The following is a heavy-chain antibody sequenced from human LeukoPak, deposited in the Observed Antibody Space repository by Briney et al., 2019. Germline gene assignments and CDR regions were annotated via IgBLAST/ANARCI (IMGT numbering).Heavy chain of an antibody. CDR1: GDGFDDYW. V-gene: IGHV5-51*01. D-gene: IGHD3-16*01. CDR2: IHPSSSLT. J-gene: IGHJ5*02. Sequence: GESLKISCRVSGDGFDDYWIGWVRHMSGEGLQWVAIIHPSSSLTQYSPSFQGRVSISADRAITTAYLQWNSLRTSDTAMYFCARRAQLARLVVDWFDPWGQGTLVTVSS. CDR3: ARRAQLARLVVDWFDP.